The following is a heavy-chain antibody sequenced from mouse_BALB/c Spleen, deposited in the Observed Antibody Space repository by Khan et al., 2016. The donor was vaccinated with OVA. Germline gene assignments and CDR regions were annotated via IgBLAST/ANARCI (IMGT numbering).Heavy chain of an antibody. J-gene: IGHJ3*01. V-gene: IGHV1S137*01. CDR2: ISPYYGGA. D-gene: IGHD2-1*01. CDR1: GYTFTDFA. Sequence: VQLQQSGAELVRPGVSVKISCKGSGYTFTDFAMHWVKQSHAKSLEWIGVISPYYGGANYNQKFKGKATMTVDKSSSTAYMELARLTSEDSAIYNCERWNGNYRFAYWGQATLVTVSA. CDR3: ERWNGNYRFAY.